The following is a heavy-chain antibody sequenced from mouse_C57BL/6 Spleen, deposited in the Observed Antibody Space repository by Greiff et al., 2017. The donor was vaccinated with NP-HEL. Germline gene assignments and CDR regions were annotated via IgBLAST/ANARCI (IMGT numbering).Heavy chain of an antibody. D-gene: IGHD2-3*01. Sequence: VQVVESGAELVRPGTSVKVSCKASGYAFTNYLIEWVKQRPGQGLEWIGVINPGSGGTNYNEKFKGKATLTADKSSSTAYMQLSSLTSEDSAVYFCARSGDGYSVDYWGQGTTLTVSS. CDR2: INPGSGGT. CDR1: GYAFTNYL. V-gene: IGHV1-54*01. J-gene: IGHJ2*01. CDR3: ARSGDGYSVDY.